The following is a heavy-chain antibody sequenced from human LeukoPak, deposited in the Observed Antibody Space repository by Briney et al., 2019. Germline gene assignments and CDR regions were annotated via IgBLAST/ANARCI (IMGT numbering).Heavy chain of an antibody. CDR2: ISYDGSNK. J-gene: IGHJ4*02. CDR3: ARERTGRRRPELKPALNY. V-gene: IGHV3-30*04. D-gene: IGHD1-14*01. CDR1: GFTFSSYA. Sequence: SGGSLRLSCAASGFTFSSYAMHWVRQAPGKGLEWVAVISYDGSNKYYADSVKGRFTISRDNSKNTLYLQMNSLRAEDTAVYYCARERTGRRRPELKPALNYWGQGTLVTVSS.